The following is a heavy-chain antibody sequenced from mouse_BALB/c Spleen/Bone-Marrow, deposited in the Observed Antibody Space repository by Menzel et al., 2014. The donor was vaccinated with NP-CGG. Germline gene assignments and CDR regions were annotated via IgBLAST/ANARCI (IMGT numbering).Heavy chain of an antibody. Sequence: QVQLQQSGAELVKPGASVKLSCKASGYTFTSYWMHWVKQRPGQGLEWIGEINPSNGRTNYNEKFKSKATLTADKSSSTAYMQLSSLTSEDSSVYYCARGGGSYYAMDYWGQGTSVTVSS. CDR2: INPSNGRT. CDR1: GYTFTSYW. V-gene: IGHV1S81*02. CDR3: ARGGGSYYAMDY. J-gene: IGHJ4*01. D-gene: IGHD1-1*02.